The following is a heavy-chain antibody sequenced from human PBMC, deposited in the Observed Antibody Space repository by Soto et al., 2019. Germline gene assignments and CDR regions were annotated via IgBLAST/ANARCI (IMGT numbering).Heavy chain of an antibody. CDR1: GYSISSGYC. Sequence: PSETLSLTCTVSGYSISSGYCWAWIRQSPGRGLEWIGSIDYSGSTNYNPSLKSRVTISVDTSKNQFSLKLSSVTAADTAVYYCARAQRADRRGDFDYWGQGTLVTVSS. D-gene: IGHD3-10*01. CDR2: IDYSGST. V-gene: IGHV4-38-2*02. CDR3: ARAQRADRRGDFDY. J-gene: IGHJ4*02.